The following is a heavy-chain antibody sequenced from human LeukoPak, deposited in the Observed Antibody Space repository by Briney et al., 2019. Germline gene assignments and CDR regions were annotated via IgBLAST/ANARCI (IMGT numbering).Heavy chain of an antibody. J-gene: IGHJ4*02. CDR1: GFTFSSFA. V-gene: IGHV3-30*04. D-gene: IGHD6-13*01. Sequence: PGGSLRLSCAASGFTFSSFAMHWVRQAPDKGLEWVAVVSYDGSNQYYADSVKGRFTISRDNSKNTLYLQMNSLRAEDTAVYYCARGGQQQLVRFACGYWGRGTLVTVSS. CDR2: VSYDGSNQ. CDR3: ARGGQQQLVRFACGY.